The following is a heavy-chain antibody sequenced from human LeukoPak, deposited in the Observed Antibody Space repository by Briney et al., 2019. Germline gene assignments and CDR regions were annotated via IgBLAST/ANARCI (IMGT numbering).Heavy chain of an antibody. CDR1: GFTFSSYW. V-gene: IGHV3-7*03. D-gene: IGHD3-22*01. CDR2: INHNGNVN. CDR3: ARDKGDYDTSGSLFVF. Sequence: GGSLRLSCAASGFTFSSYWMNWARQAPGKGLEWVASINHNGNVNYYVDSVKGRFTISRDNAKNSLYLQMNSLRADDTAVYYCARDKGDYDTSGSLFVFGGQGTLVTVSS. J-gene: IGHJ4*02.